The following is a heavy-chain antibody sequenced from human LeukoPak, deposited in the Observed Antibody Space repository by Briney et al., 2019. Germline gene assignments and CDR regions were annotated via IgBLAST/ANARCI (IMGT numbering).Heavy chain of an antibody. CDR3: ARRMRRDGSNTYYFDY. J-gene: IGHJ4*02. V-gene: IGHV4-59*08. D-gene: IGHD5-24*01. CDR1: GGSISTYY. CDR2: IYSSGST. Sequence: SETLSLTCTVSGGSISTYYWSWIRQPPGKGLEWIGVIYSSGSTNYYPSLKSRVTMSIDTSKNQFSLKLSSVTAADTAVHYCARRMRRDGSNTYYFDYWGQGTLVTVSS.